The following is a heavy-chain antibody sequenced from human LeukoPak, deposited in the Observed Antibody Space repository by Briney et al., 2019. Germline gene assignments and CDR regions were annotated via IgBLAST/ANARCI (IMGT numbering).Heavy chain of an antibody. D-gene: IGHD3-22*01. Sequence: GGSLRLSCAASGFTFSSYEMTWVRQAPGKGLEWVSYISSSGSTIYYADSVKGRFTISRDNAKNSLYLQMNSLRAEDTAVYYCARGAQVVVITFGMDVWGQGTTVTVSS. CDR1: GFTFSSYE. V-gene: IGHV3-48*03. CDR3: ARGAQVVVITFGMDV. CDR2: ISSSGSTI. J-gene: IGHJ6*02.